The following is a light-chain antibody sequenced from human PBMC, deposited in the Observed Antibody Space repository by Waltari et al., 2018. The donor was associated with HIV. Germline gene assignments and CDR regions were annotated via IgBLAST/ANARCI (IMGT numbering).Light chain of an antibody. CDR1: SSDVGGYNL. Sequence: QSALTQPASVSGSPGQSLTISCTGTSSDVGGYNLVSWYQQHPGKAPKLMIYEVSKRPSGVSNGFSGSKSGNTASLTISGLQAEDEADCYCCAYAGSTTYVIFGGGTKLTVL. V-gene: IGLV2-23*02. CDR2: EVS. J-gene: IGLJ2*01. CDR3: CAYAGSTTYVI.